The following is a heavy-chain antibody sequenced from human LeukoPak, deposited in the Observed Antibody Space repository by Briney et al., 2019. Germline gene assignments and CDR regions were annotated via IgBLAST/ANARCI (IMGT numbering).Heavy chain of an antibody. CDR3: AKGRTLNYGSGSYYLH. Sequence: PGGSLRLSCAASGFTFSSYAMSWVRQAPGKGLEWVSAISGSGGSTYYADSVKGRFTISRDNSKNTLYLQMNSLRAEDTAVYYCAKGRTLNYGSGSYYLHWGQGTLVTVSS. J-gene: IGHJ1*01. V-gene: IGHV3-23*01. CDR1: GFTFSSYA. D-gene: IGHD3-10*01. CDR2: ISGSGGST.